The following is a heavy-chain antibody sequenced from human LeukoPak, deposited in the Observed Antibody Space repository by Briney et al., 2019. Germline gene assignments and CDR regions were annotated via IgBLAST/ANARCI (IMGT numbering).Heavy chain of an antibody. CDR3: ARVFGYYYDSSGDY. D-gene: IGHD3-22*01. J-gene: IGHJ4*02. CDR2: IYYSGST. CDR1: GGSISSSSYY. V-gene: IGHV4-39*01. Sequence: SETLSLTCTVSGGSISSSSYYWGWIRQPPGKGLEWIGSIYYSGSTYYNPSLKSRVTISVDTSKNQFSLKLSSVTAADTAVYYCARVFGYYYDSSGDYWGQGTLVTVSS.